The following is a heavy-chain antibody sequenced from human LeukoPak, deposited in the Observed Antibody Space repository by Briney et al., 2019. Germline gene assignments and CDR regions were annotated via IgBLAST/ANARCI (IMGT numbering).Heavy chain of an antibody. V-gene: IGHV4-59*12. Sequence: SETLSLTCTVSGGSISNYYWSWIRQPPGKGLEWIGYIYHSGSTYYNPSLKSRVTISVDRSKNQFSLKLSSVTAADTAVYYCARGWNYYDSSGYYPETYYFDYWGQGTLVTVCS. CDR2: IYHSGST. D-gene: IGHD3-22*01. CDR1: GGSISNYY. J-gene: IGHJ4*02. CDR3: ARGWNYYDSSGYYPETYYFDY.